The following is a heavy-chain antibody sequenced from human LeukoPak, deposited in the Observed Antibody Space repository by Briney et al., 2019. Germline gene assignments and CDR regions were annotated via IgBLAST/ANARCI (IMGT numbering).Heavy chain of an antibody. CDR1: GFTFSSYG. V-gene: IGHV3-33*01. J-gene: IGHJ6*02. CDR3: ARDQDEYSRYYYYGMDV. CDR2: IWYDGSNK. D-gene: IGHD6-6*01. Sequence: GRSLRLSCAASGFTFSSYGMHWVRQAPGKGLEWVAVIWYDGSNKYHADSVKGRFTISRDNSKNTLYLQMNSLRAEDTAVYYCARDQDEYSRYYYYGMDVWGQGTTVTVSS.